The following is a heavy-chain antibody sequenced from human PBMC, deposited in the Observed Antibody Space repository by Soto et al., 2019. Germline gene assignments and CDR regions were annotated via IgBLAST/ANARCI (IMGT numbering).Heavy chain of an antibody. CDR1: GSSISSGGYY. Sequence: PSETLSLTCTVSGSSISSGGYYWSWIRQHPGKGLEWIGYIYYSGSTYYNPSLKSRVTISVDTSKNQFSLKLSSVTAADTAVYYCARNLNAHYYGSGCLQAGYYYGMDVPGQGTTVTGSS. CDR2: IYYSGST. J-gene: IGHJ6*02. CDR3: ARNLNAHYYGSGCLQAGYYYGMDV. D-gene: IGHD3-10*01. V-gene: IGHV4-31*03.